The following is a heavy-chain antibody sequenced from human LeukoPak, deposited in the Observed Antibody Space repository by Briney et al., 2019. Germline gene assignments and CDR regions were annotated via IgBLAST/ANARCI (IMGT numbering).Heavy chain of an antibody. D-gene: IGHD5-18*01. V-gene: IGHV4-39*07. CDR3: AREEYSYGYVDY. Sequence: SETLSLTCTVSGGSISSSSYYWGWIRQPPGKGLEWIGSIYYTGSTYYNPSLKSRVTISVDTSKNQFSLKLSSVTAADTAVYYCAREEYSYGYVDYWGQGTLVTVSS. CDR2: IYYTGST. CDR1: GGSISSSSYY. J-gene: IGHJ4*02.